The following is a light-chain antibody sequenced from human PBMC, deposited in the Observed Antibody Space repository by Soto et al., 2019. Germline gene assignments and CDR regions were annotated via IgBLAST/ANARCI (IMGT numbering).Light chain of an antibody. CDR1: SRDVGSYNY. V-gene: IGLV2-11*01. CDR2: DSN. CDR3: CSYAGTYTVI. Sequence: QSVLTQPRSVSGSPGQSVTISCTGTSRDVGSYNYVSWYQQFPGKAPKLMIYDSNQRPSGVPDRFSGSKSGNMASLTISGLQAEDEADYYCCSYAGTYTVIFGGGTKLTVL. J-gene: IGLJ2*01.